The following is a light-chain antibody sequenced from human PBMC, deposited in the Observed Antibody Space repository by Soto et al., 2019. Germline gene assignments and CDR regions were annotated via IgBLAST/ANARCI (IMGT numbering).Light chain of an antibody. CDR3: QSYDGGLSAYV. J-gene: IGLJ1*01. V-gene: IGLV1-40*01. CDR2: DND. CDR1: SSDIGAGFH. Sequence: QSVLTQPPSLSGAPGQRVTISCTGGSSDIGAGFHVNWYQQLPGTAPKLLIYDNDIRPSGVPDRFSGSKSGTSASLAITGLQADDEADYYCQSYDGGLSAYVFGTGTKLTV.